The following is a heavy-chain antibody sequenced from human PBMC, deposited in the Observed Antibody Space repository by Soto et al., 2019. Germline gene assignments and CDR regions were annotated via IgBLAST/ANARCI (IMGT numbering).Heavy chain of an antibody. CDR2: ISYDGSDR. V-gene: IGHV3-30*18. CDR1: GFTFSSYA. D-gene: IGHD3-16*02. Sequence: QVQLVESGGGVVQPGRSLRLSCAASGFTFSSYAMNWVRQAPGNGLEWVAVISYDGSDRYYADSVKGRFTISRDNSKNTLNLQMNSLRADDTAVYYCAKALGELSPESYDYWGQGTLITVSS. J-gene: IGHJ4*02. CDR3: AKALGELSPESYDY.